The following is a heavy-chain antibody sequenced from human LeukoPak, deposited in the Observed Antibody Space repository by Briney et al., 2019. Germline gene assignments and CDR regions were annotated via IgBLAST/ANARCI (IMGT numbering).Heavy chain of an antibody. D-gene: IGHD1-1*01. CDR3: ARDAPSGTFDY. CDR1: GFTFNTYT. Sequence: GGSLRLSCAASGFTFNTYTMNWVRQAPGKGLEWVSSISSGTSYIYYADSVKGRFTISRDNAKNSLYLQMNSLRAEDTAVYYCARDAPSGTFDYWGQGTLVTVSS. J-gene: IGHJ4*02. CDR2: ISSGTSYI. V-gene: IGHV3-21*01.